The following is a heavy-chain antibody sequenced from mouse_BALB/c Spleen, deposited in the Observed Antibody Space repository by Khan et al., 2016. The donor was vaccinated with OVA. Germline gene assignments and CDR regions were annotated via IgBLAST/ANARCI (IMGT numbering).Heavy chain of an antibody. CDR2: INPSNGYT. J-gene: IGHJ3*01. V-gene: IGHV1-4*01. CDR1: GYTFTSYT. CDR3: VRDGAYHRNDGWFAY. Sequence: VKLLESGAELVRPGASVKMSCKASGYTFTSYTIHWIKLRPGQGLEWIGFINPSNGYTNYNQKFKDKATLTADKSSTTVSMQRSSLTSDDSAVYNCVRDGAYHRNDGWFAYWGQGTLVTVSA. D-gene: IGHD2-14*01.